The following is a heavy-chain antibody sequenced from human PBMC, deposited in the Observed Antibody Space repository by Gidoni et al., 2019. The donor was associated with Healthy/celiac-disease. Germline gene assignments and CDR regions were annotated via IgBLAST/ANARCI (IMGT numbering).Heavy chain of an antibody. CDR2: INHSGST. Sequence: QVQLQQWGAGLLKPSETLSLTCAVYGGSFSGYYWSWIRTHPGKGLEWIGEINHSGSTNYNPSLKSRVTLSVDTSKNQFSLKLSSVTAADTAMYYCARAQGDGSSTSCYIRGHYYYYMDVWGKGTTVTVSS. CDR1: GGSFSGYY. CDR3: ARAQGDGSSTSCYIRGHYYYYMDV. J-gene: IGHJ6*03. V-gene: IGHV4-34*01. D-gene: IGHD2-2*02.